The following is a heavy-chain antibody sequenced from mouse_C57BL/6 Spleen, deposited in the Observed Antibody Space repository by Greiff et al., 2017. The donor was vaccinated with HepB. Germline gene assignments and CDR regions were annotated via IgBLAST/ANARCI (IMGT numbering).Heavy chain of an antibody. D-gene: IGHD3-2*02. CDR3: ARYAAQATLFDY. V-gene: IGHV1-81*01. J-gene: IGHJ2*01. CDR1: GYTFTSYG. Sequence: QVQLQQSGAELARPGASVKLSCKASGYTFTSYGISWVKQRTGQGLEWIGEIYPRSGNTYYNEKFKGKATLTADKSSSTAYMELRSLTSEDSAVYFCARYAAQATLFDYWGQGTTLTVSS. CDR2: IYPRSGNT.